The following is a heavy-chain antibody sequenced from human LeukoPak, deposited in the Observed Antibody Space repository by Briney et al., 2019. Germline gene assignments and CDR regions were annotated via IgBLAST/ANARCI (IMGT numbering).Heavy chain of an antibody. Sequence: GGSLRLSCAASGFTFSTYTMSWVRQAPGKGLEWVSVISGSGGSTNYADSVKGRFTVSRDNSNNRLYLQMSGLTAADTAVYYCAKDRSIGTYYTFDHWGQGTLVTVSS. D-gene: IGHD1-26*01. V-gene: IGHV3-23*01. CDR2: ISGSGGST. CDR1: GFTFSTYT. J-gene: IGHJ4*02. CDR3: AKDRSIGTYYTFDH.